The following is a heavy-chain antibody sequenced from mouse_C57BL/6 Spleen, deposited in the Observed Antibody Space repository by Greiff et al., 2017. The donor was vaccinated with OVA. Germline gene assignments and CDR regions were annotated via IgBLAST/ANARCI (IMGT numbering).Heavy chain of an antibody. CDR3: AGRGITTVDPSFDY. V-gene: IGHV1-26*01. D-gene: IGHD1-1*01. CDR1: GYTFTDYY. J-gene: IGHJ2*01. Sequence: EVQLQQSGPELVKPGASVKISCKASGYTFTDYYMNWVKQSHGKSLEWIGDINPNNGGTSYNQKFKGKATLTVDKSSSTAYMELRSLTSEDSAVYYCAGRGITTVDPSFDYWGQGTTLTVSS. CDR2: INPNNGGT.